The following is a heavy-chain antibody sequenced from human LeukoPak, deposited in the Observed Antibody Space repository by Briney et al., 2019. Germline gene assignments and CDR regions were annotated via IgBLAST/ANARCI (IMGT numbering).Heavy chain of an antibody. V-gene: IGHV3-66*02. Sequence: GGSLRLSCAASGFTVSSNYMGWVRQAPGKGLEWLSIIYSGGSTYYADYVKGRFTISRDNSKNTLYLQMNSLRAEDTAVYYCARDEWELLRAYWGQGTLITVSS. D-gene: IGHD1-26*01. CDR1: GFTVSSNY. CDR3: ARDEWELLRAY. J-gene: IGHJ4*01. CDR2: IYSGGST.